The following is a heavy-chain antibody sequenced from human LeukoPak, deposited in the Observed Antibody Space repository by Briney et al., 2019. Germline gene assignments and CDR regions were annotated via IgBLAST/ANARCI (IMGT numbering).Heavy chain of an antibody. Sequence: RASVKVSCKASGYTFTSYYMHWVRQAPGQGLEWMGIINPSGGSTSYAQKFQGRVTMTRDTSTSTVYMELSSLRSEDTAVYYCAGDIVATIRGGEYNWFDPWGQGTLVTVSS. V-gene: IGHV1-46*01. CDR1: GYTFTSYY. D-gene: IGHD5-12*01. CDR3: AGDIVATIRGGEYNWFDP. J-gene: IGHJ5*02. CDR2: INPSGGST.